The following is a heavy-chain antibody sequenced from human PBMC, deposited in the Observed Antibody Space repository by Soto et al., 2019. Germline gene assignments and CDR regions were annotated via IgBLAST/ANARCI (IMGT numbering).Heavy chain of an antibody. Sequence: LVTKCVRCTVADGTIRSISDCWGWIRKPPGKGLEWIGSIYYSGSTYYNPSLKSRVTISVDTSKNQFSLKLSSVTAADTAVYYCANLGWPDNYYYYYMDVWGKGTTVTVSS. V-gene: IGHV4-39*01. CDR1: DGTIRSISDC. J-gene: IGHJ6*03. CDR2: IYYSGST. D-gene: IGHD1-1*01. CDR3: ANLGWPDNYYYYYMDV.